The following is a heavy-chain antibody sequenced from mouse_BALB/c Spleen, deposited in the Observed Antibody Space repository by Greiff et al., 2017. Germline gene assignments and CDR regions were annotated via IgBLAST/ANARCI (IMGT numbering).Heavy chain of an antibody. V-gene: IGHV5-9-3*01. CDR3: ARQSDPYAMDY. Sequence: EVQLVESGGGLVKPGGSLKLSCAASGFTFSSYAMSWVRQTPEKRLEWVATISSGGSYTYYPDSVKGRFTISRDNAKNTLYLQMSSLRSEDTALYYCARQSDPYAMDYWGKGTSVTVSS. CDR2: ISSGGSYT. J-gene: IGHJ4*01. CDR1: GFTFSSYA.